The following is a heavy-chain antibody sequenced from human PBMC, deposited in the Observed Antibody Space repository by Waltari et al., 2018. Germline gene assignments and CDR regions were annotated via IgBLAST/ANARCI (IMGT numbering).Heavy chain of an antibody. D-gene: IGHD6-6*01. J-gene: IGHJ6*03. CDR2: INHSGST. CDR3: ARGGPVAARRSMDV. Sequence: QVQLQQWGAGLLKPSETLSLTCAVYGGSFSGYYWSWIRQPPGKGLEWIGEINHSGSTNYNTSRKSRVTISVDTSNNQFSLKLSAVTAADTAVYYCARGGPVAARRSMDVGGKGTTVTISS. CDR1: GGSFSGYY. V-gene: IGHV4-34*01.